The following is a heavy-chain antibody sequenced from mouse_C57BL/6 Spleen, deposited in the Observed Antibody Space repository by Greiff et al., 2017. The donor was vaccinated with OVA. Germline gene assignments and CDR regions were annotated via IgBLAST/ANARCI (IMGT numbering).Heavy chain of an antibody. CDR2: INPSSGYT. V-gene: IGHV1-7*01. CDR1: GYTFTSYW. CDR3: ARWDYYGSSPAWFAY. Sequence: VQVVESGAELAKPGASVKLSCKASGYTFTSYWMHWVKQRPGQGLEWIGYINPSSGYTKYNQKFKDKATLTADKSSSTAYMQLSSLTYEDSAVYYCARWDYYGSSPAWFAYWGQGTLVTVSA. J-gene: IGHJ3*01. D-gene: IGHD1-1*01.